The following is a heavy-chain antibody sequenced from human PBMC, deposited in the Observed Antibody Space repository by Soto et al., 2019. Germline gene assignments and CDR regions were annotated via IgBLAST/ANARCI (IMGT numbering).Heavy chain of an antibody. CDR1: GYTFTNYA. Sequence: ASVKVSCKASGYTFTNYAMHWVRQAPGQRLEWMGWINAGNGNTKYSQIFEGRVTITRDTSATIAYMELSSLRSEDTAVYYCARSEQYYESSGYYYPSGYYYYGMDVWGQGTTVTVS. D-gene: IGHD3-22*01. V-gene: IGHV1-3*01. CDR3: ARSEQYYESSGYYYPSGYYYYGMDV. CDR2: INAGNGNT. J-gene: IGHJ6*02.